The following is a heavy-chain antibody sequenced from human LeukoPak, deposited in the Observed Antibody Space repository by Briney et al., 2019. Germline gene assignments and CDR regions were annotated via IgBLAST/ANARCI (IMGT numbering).Heavy chain of an antibody. CDR2: IYYSGST. Sequence: PSETLSLTCTVSGGSISSGGYYWSWIRRHPGKGLEWIGYIYYSGSTYYNPSLKSRVTISVDTSKNQFSLKLSSVTAADTAVYYCARLNCSGGSCYYVGSWFDPWGQGTLVTVSS. CDR3: ARLNCSGGSCYYVGSWFDP. V-gene: IGHV4-31*03. J-gene: IGHJ5*02. CDR1: GGSISSGGYY. D-gene: IGHD2-15*01.